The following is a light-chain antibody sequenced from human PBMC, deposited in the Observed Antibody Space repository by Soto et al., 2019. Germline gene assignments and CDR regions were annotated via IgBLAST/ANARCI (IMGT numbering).Light chain of an antibody. CDR1: SSDVGGYNY. J-gene: IGLJ2*01. V-gene: IGLV2-14*01. CDR3: SSYTSSSTPV. Sequence: QSALTQPASVSGSPGQSITISCTGTSSDVGGYNYVSWYQQHPGKAPKLMIYDVSNRPSGVSNRFSGSKSGNTASLTISGLQAEDEAHYYCSSYTSSSTPVFGGGTKVTVL. CDR2: DVS.